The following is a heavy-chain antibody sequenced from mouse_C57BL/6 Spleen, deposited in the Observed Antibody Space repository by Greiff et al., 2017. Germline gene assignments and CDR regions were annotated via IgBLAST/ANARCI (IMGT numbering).Heavy chain of an antibody. CDR2: IDPETGGT. J-gene: IGHJ4*01. V-gene: IGHV1-15*01. CDR3: TRKLNYAMDY. Sequence: VQVVESGAELVRPGASVTLSCKASGYTFTDYEMHWVKQTPVHGLEWIGAIDPETGGTAYNQKFKGKAILTADKSSSTAYMELRSLTSEDSAVYYCTRKLNYAMDYWGQGTSVTVSS. CDR1: GYTFTDYE. D-gene: IGHD1-3*01.